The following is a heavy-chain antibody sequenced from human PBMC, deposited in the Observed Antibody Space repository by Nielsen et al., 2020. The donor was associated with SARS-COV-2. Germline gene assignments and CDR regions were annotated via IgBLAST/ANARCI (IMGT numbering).Heavy chain of an antibody. CDR1: GGSISSSSYY. CDR2: IYYSGST. CDR3: ARVGFLEPHIEGISWFDP. J-gene: IGHJ5*02. Sequence: LETLSLTCTVSGGSISSSSYYWGWIHQPPGKGLEWIGSIYYSGSTYYNPSLKSRVTISVDTSKNQFSLKLSSVTAADTAVYYCARVGFLEPHIEGISWFDPWGQGTLVTVSS. V-gene: IGHV4-39*07. D-gene: IGHD3-3*01.